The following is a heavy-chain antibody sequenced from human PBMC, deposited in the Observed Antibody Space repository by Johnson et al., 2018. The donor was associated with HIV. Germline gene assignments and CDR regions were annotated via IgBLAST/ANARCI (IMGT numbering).Heavy chain of an antibody. CDR1: GFTFSSYA. J-gene: IGHJ3*02. CDR3: ARGRSSSSTAAFDI. CDR2: ISYDGSNT. D-gene: IGHD6-6*01. V-gene: IGHV3-30*04. Sequence: QVQLVESGGGVVQPGRSLRLSCAASGFTFSSYAMPWVRQAPGKGLEWVAVISYDGSNTYFADSVTGRFTISRDNSKNTLYLQMKSLRGEDTAVYYCARGRSSSSTAAFDIWGQGTMVTVSS.